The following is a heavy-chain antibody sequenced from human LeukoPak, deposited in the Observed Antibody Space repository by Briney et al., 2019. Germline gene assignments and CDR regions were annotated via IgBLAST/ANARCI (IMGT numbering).Heavy chain of an antibody. J-gene: IGHJ4*02. Sequence: SETLSLTCAVYGGSFSGYYWSWIRQPPGKGLEWIGEINHSGGTNYNPSLKSRVTISVDTSKNQFSLKLSSVTAADTAVYYCARRRASSWIQLWLGFDYWGQGTLVTVSS. CDR3: ARRRASSWIQLWLGFDY. D-gene: IGHD5-18*01. V-gene: IGHV4-34*01. CDR1: GGSFSGYY. CDR2: INHSGGT.